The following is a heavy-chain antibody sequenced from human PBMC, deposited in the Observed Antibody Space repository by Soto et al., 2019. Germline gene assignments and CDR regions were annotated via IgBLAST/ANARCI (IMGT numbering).Heavy chain of an antibody. J-gene: IGHJ4*02. CDR3: AKDRRAGGNYGFYSDF. D-gene: IGHD1-7*01. V-gene: IGHV3-23*01. Sequence: PGGSLRLSCAASGFTFSSYGMTWVRQAPGKGREWASFSSATGAGTYYADSVKGRFTISRDNSKNTLYLQMTSLRADDTAVYYCAKDRRAGGNYGFYSDFWGQGALGTSPQ. CDR1: GFTFSSYG. CDR2: SSATGAGT.